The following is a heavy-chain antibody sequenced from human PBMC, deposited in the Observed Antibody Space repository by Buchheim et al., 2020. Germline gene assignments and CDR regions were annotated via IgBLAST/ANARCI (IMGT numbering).Heavy chain of an antibody. CDR3: ARVLGIAAAGISDYYYYYGMDV. CDR1: GFTFSSYA. Sequence: QVQLVESGGGVVQPGRSLRLSCAASGFTFSSYAMHWVRQAPGKGLEWVAVISYDGSNKYYADSVKGRFTISRDNSKNPLYLQMNSLRAEDTAVYYCARVLGIAAAGISDYYYYYGMDVWGQGTT. V-gene: IGHV3-30*04. D-gene: IGHD6-13*01. CDR2: ISYDGSNK. J-gene: IGHJ6*02.